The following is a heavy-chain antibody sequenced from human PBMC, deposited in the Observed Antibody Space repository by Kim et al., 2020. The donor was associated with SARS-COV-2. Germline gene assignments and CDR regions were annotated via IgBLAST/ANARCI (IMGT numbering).Heavy chain of an antibody. V-gene: IGHV3-11*01. D-gene: IGHD3-9*01. CDR2: ISSSGSTI. CDR3: ARYHRYFDWLLSKHFDY. J-gene: IGHJ4*02. CDR1: GFTFSDYY. Sequence: GGSLRLSCAASGFTFSDYYMIWIRQAPGKGLEWVSYISSSGSTIYYADSVKGRFTISRDNAKNTLYLQMNSLRAEDTAVYYCARYHRYFDWLLSKHFDYWGQGTLVTVSS.